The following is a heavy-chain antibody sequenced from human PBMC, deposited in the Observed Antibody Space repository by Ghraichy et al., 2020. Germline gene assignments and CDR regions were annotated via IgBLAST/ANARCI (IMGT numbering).Heavy chain of an antibody. J-gene: IGHJ4*02. V-gene: IGHV3-23*01. CDR1: GFTFSSYA. CDR3: ARLRYFDWSLFDY. Sequence: GGSLRLSCAASGFTFSSYAMSWVRQAPGKGLEWVSAISGSGGSTYYADSVKGRFTISRDNSKNTLYLQMNSLRAEDTAVYYCARLRYFDWSLFDYWGQGTLVTVSS. CDR2: ISGSGGST. D-gene: IGHD3-9*01.